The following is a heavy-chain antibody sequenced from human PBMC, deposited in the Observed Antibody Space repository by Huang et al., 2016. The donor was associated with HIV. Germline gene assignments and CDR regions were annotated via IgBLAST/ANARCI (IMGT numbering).Heavy chain of an antibody. D-gene: IGHD3-3*01. Sequence: GGSLRLSCTASGFTFGSFGMHWVRQAPGKGLEWVAFIRYDGNNYYYADSVRGRFTISRDNSKDTLYLQMNRLRPDDSAVYYCAKDLTYTFGRHFDYWGRGTLVTVFS. V-gene: IGHV3-30*02. CDR2: IRYDGNNY. CDR1: GFTFGSFG. J-gene: IGHJ4*02. CDR3: AKDLTYTFGRHFDY.